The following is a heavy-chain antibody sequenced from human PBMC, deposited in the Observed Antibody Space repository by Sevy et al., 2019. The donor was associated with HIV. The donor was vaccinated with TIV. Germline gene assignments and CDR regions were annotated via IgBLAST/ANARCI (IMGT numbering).Heavy chain of an antibody. CDR1: GFTFDDYA. CDR3: AQDIYHAYYDRSGWAASDAFDI. J-gene: IGHJ3*02. D-gene: IGHD3-22*01. CDR2: ISWNSGSI. V-gene: IGHV3-9*01. Sequence: GGCLRLSCAASGFTFDDYAMHWVRQAPGKGLEWISGISWNSGSIGYADSVKGRFTISRDNAKNSLYLQMNSLRDEDTALYYCAQDIYHAYYDRSGWAASDAFDIWGQGTMVTVSS.